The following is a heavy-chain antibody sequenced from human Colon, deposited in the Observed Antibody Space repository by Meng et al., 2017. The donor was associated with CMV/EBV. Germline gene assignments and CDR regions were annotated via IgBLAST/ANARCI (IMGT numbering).Heavy chain of an antibody. D-gene: IGHD3-9*01. CDR1: GFTFSTYG. CDR3: AKAHDIVISRGMDV. J-gene: IGHJ6*02. Sequence: GESLKISCAASGFTFSTYGIHWVRQAPGKGLEWLSFMRYNGSEQYYADYVKGRFTVSRDNSQNTLHLQMNGLRVDDSAVYYCAKAHDIVISRGMDVWGQGTTVTVSS. V-gene: IGHV3-30*02. CDR2: MRYNGSEQ.